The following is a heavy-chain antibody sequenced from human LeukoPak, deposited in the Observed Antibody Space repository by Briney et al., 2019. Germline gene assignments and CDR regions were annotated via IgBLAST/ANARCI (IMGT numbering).Heavy chain of an antibody. CDR3: ARGRRILVGDTNAGDFFDY. CDR1: GYTFTDYY. CDR2: VNPNSGDT. J-gene: IGHJ4*02. D-gene: IGHD1-26*01. Sequence: RGASVKVSCKASGYTFTDYYIHWVRQAPGQGLEWMGWVNPNSGDTYYAQKFQGRVTMTRDTSISTAYIELSRLRSDDTAVYYCARGRRILVGDTNAGDFFDYWGQGTLVTVSS. V-gene: IGHV1-2*02.